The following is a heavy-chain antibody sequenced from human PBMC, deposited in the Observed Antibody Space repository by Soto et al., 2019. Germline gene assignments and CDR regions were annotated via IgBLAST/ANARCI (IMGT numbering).Heavy chain of an antibody. V-gene: IGHV3-21*01. Sequence: EVQLVESGGGLVKPGGSLRLSCAASGFTFSSYSMNWVRPAPGKGLEWVSSISSSSSYIYYADSVKGRFTISRDNAKNSLYLQMNSLIAEDTAVYYCARDGDMVRGVINYYYGMDVWGQGTTVTVSS. CDR1: GFTFSSYS. D-gene: IGHD3-10*01. CDR3: ARDGDMVRGVINYYYGMDV. CDR2: ISSSSSYI. J-gene: IGHJ6*02.